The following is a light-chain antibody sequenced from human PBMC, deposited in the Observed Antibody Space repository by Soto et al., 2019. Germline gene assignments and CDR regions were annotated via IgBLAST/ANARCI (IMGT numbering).Light chain of an antibody. CDR2: KAS. CDR3: QQYNTYSL. Sequence: DIQMTQSPSTLSGSVGDRVTITCRASQSISNWLAWYQQKPGKAPKLLIYKASSLESGVPSRFSGSGSGTEFTLTISSLQPDDFATYYCQQYNTYSLFGPGTKVDIK. CDR1: QSISNW. V-gene: IGKV1-5*03. J-gene: IGKJ3*01.